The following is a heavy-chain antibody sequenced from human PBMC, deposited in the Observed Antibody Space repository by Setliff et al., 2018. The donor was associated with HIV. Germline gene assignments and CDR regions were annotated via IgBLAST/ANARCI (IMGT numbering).Heavy chain of an antibody. CDR1: GASISGSSYF. J-gene: IGHJ6*02. CDR3: ARPVSKYFYAMDV. CDR2: MYSSGRV. Sequence: SETLSLTCTVSGASISGSSYFWSWIRQPPGKGLEWIGTMYSSGRVSYNSSLKTRVTISGDTSKDHFSLNMTSVTAADTAVYYCARPVSKYFYAMDVWGLGTTVTV. V-gene: IGHV4-61*03.